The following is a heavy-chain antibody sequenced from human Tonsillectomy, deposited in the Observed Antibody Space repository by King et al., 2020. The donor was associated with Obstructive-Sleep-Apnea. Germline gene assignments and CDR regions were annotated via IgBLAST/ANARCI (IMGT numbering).Heavy chain of an antibody. J-gene: IGHJ6*02. D-gene: IGHD3-3*01. CDR1: GGSISSSSYY. Sequence: LQLQESGPGLVKPSETLSLTCSVSGGSISSSSYYWGWIRQPPGKGLEWIGTIYYSGRTYYNPSLMSRVTISVDTSKNQCSLKLSSVTAADTAVYYCARVGLTIFGVVYGLDVWGQGTTVTVSS. V-gene: IGHV4-39*07. CDR3: ARVGLTIFGVVYGLDV. CDR2: IYYSGRT.